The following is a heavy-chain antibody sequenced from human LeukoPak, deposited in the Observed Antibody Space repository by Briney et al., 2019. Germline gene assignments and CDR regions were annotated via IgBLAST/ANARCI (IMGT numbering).Heavy chain of an antibody. CDR2: LYPGDSDT. J-gene: IGHJ4*02. V-gene: IGHV5-51*01. Sequence: GESLKISCKGYGYSFTSYWIGWVRQMPGKGLEWMGILYPGDSDTRYSPSFQGQVTISADKSISTAYLQWSSLKASDTAMYYCARPSDDSSSYFDYWGQGTLVTVSS. CDR1: GYSFTSYW. D-gene: IGHD6-6*01. CDR3: ARPSDDSSSYFDY.